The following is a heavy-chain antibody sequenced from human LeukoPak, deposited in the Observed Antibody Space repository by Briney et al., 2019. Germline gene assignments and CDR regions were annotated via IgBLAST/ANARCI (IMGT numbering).Heavy chain of an antibody. D-gene: IGHD4-11*01. CDR1: GYTFTDYY. Sequence: GASVKVSCKVSGYTFTDYYMHWVQQAPGKGLEWMGLVDPEDGETIYAEKLQGRVTITADTSTDTAYMELSSPRSEDTAVYYCATDDYSGLLDYWGQGTLVTVSS. CDR3: ATDDYSGLLDY. V-gene: IGHV1-69-2*01. J-gene: IGHJ4*02. CDR2: VDPEDGET.